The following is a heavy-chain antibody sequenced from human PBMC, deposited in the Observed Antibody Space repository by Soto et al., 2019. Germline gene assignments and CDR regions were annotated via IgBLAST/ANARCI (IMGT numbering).Heavy chain of an antibody. CDR3: ARGVLDLDIEVGPGSRYVMDV. CDR1: GGSVSSGSYY. J-gene: IGHJ6*02. V-gene: IGHV4-61*01. Sequence: QVQLQESGPGLVKPSETLSLICTVSGGSVSSGSYYWSWIRQPPGKGLEWIGYIYYSGITNYNPSLKSRVTILVDTSKSQFSLKLSSVTAADTAVYYCARGVLDLDIEVGPGSRYVMDVWGQGTTVTVSS. D-gene: IGHD2-2*01. CDR2: IYYSGIT.